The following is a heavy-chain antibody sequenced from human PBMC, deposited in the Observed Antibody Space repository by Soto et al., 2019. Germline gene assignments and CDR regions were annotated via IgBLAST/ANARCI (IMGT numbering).Heavy chain of an antibody. Sequence: ASVKVFCKASGYTFIGYDINWVRQAPGKGLEWMGGFDPEDGETIYAQKFQGRVTMTEDTSTDTAYMELSSLRSEDTAVYYCATGPPYVMVTFDYWGQGTLVTVSS. CDR3: ATGPPYVMVTFDY. D-gene: IGHD5-18*01. CDR1: GYTFIGYD. CDR2: FDPEDGET. V-gene: IGHV1-24*01. J-gene: IGHJ4*02.